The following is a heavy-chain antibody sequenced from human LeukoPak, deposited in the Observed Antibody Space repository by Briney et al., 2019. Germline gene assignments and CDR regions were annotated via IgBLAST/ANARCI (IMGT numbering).Heavy chain of an antibody. J-gene: IGHJ5*02. Sequence: SETLSLTCTVSGGSISSSNWWSWVRQPPGKGLEWIGEIYHSGSTNYNPSLKSRVTISVDKSKNQFSLKLSSVTAADTAVYYCARVDCSSTSCYPGVIDPWGQGTLVTVSS. CDR2: IYHSGST. D-gene: IGHD2-2*01. CDR3: ARVDCSSTSCYPGVIDP. CDR1: GGSISSSNW. V-gene: IGHV4-4*02.